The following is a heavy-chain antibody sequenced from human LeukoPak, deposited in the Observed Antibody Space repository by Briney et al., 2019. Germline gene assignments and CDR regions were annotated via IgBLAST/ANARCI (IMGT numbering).Heavy chain of an antibody. CDR3: ARLSRDGYNSDY. Sequence: PSETLSLTCTVSGYSITSGYYWGWIRQPPGKGLEWIGSIYQSGSTFYNPSLKSRVTISVDTSKNQFSLKLSSVTAADTAVYYCARLSRDGYNSDYWGQGTLVTVSS. D-gene: IGHD5-24*01. J-gene: IGHJ4*02. CDR2: IYQSGST. CDR1: GYSITSGYY. V-gene: IGHV4-38-2*02.